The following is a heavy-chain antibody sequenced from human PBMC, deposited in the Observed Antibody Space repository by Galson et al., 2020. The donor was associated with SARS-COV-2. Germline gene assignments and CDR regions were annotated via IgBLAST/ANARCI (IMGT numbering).Heavy chain of an antibody. CDR3: ARFRGGFDI. J-gene: IGHJ3*02. V-gene: IGHV4-59*08. Sequence: ASETLSLTCTVSGGSISPYSWSWIRQPPGKGLEWIGYIYYSGSTNYNPSLKSRLTMSIDRSKNQFSLKLSSVTAADTAVYYCARFRGGFDIWGQGTMVSVSS. CDR2: IYYSGST. CDR1: GGSISPYS. D-gene: IGHD3-10*01.